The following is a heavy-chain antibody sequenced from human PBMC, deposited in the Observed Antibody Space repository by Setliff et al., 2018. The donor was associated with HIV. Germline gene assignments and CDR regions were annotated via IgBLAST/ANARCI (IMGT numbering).Heavy chain of an antibody. CDR3: ARDGYFYDSSGHLAYYFDY. Sequence: ASVKVSCKASGYTFTSYGLSWVRQAPAQGLEWMGWINTYTGSPTYAQDFTGRFLFSLDTSVSTAYLEISSLKAEDIAVYYCARDGYFYDSSGHLAYYFDYWGQGTLVTVSS. CDR1: GYTFTSYG. CDR2: INTYTGSP. V-gene: IGHV7-4-1*02. D-gene: IGHD3-22*01. J-gene: IGHJ4*02.